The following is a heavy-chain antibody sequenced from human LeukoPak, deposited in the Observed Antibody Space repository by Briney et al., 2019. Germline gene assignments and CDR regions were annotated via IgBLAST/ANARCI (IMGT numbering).Heavy chain of an antibody. D-gene: IGHD1-26*01. Sequence: SETLSLTCTVSGGSFNNYYWSWIRQPPGKGLEWIGYIDDSGNTNFNPSLKSRVTILVDTSKKHFSLKLTSVTAADTAIYYCTRESGAFSPFGFWGQGTLVTVSS. CDR3: TRESGAFSPFGF. CDR2: IDDSGNT. J-gene: IGHJ4*02. CDR1: GGSFNNYY. V-gene: IGHV4-59*12.